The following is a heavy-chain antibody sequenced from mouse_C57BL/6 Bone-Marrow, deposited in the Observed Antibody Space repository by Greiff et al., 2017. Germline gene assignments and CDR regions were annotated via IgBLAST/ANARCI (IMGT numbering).Heavy chain of an antibody. CDR3: ARWDDGYPWYFDV. Sequence: EVQLQESGAELVKPGASVKLSCTASGFNIKDYYMHWVKQRTEQGLEWIGRIDPEEGETKYAPKFQGKATITADTSSNTAYLQLSSLTSADTAVYYWARWDDGYPWYFDVWGTGTTVTVSS. D-gene: IGHD2-3*01. CDR2: IDPEEGET. J-gene: IGHJ1*03. V-gene: IGHV14-2*01. CDR1: GFNIKDYY.